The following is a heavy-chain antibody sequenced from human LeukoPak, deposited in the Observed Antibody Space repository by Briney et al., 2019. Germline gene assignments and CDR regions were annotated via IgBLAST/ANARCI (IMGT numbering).Heavy chain of an antibody. Sequence: ASVKVSCKASGGTFSSYAISWVRQAPGQGLEWMGGIIPIFGTANYAQKFQGRVTITADESTSTAYMELSSLRSEDTAVYYCARAVGDYRNWFDPWGQGTLVTVSS. CDR3: ARAVGDYRNWFDP. CDR2: IIPIFGTA. V-gene: IGHV1-69*13. J-gene: IGHJ5*02. D-gene: IGHD4-17*01. CDR1: GGTFSSYA.